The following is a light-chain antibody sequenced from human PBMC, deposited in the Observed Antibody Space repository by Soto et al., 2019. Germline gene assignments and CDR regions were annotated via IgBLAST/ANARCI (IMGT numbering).Light chain of an antibody. J-gene: IGKJ5*01. V-gene: IGKV3-15*01. Sequence: EIRLAQTPATQSGSPEERATLSCRASQSVSINLAWYQQKPGQAPRLLIYGASTRATGIPARFSGSGSGTEFTLTCSSLQSEDFAVYYCQQYNNWLRTFGQGTRLEI. CDR2: GAS. CDR1: QSVSIN. CDR3: QQYNNWLRT.